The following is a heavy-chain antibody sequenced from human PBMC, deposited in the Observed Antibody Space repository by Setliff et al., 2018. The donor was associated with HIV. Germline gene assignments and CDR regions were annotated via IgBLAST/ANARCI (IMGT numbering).Heavy chain of an antibody. J-gene: IGHJ6*02. V-gene: IGHV1-69-2*01. CDR3: VTDLPDAPISEYYYGMDV. D-gene: IGHD3-3*02. CDR1: GYTFIDYF. Sequence: ASVKVSCKASGYTFIDYFMHWVQQAPGKGLEWMGRLDPEDGETIYAEKFQGRITITADTSTDTAYMELRSLTSEDTAVYYCVTDLPDAPISEYYYGMDVWGQGTTVTVSS. CDR2: LDPEDGET.